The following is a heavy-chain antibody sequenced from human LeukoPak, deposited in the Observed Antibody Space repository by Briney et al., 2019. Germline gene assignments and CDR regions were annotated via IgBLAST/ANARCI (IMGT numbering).Heavy chain of an antibody. CDR1: GFTVSSAY. J-gene: IGHJ4*02. Sequence: GGSLRLSCAASGFTVSSAYMNWVRQAPDKGLEWVSIIYTGGTTYYADSVRGRFTISRDISKNTLYLQMNSLRAEDTAVYYCARELMGLTMIVVVNPIDYWGQGTLVTVSS. CDR3: ARELMGLTMIVVVNPIDY. CDR2: IYTGGTT. V-gene: IGHV3-53*01. D-gene: IGHD3-22*01.